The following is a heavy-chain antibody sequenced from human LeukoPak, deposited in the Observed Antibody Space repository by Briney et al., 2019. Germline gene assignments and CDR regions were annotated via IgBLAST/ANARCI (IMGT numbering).Heavy chain of an antibody. CDR2: ISGSGGST. D-gene: IGHD6-19*01. J-gene: IGHJ4*02. CDR3: AKDQYSSGWFGDHFFDY. V-gene: IGHV3-23*01. CDR1: GFTFRSYA. Sequence: GGSLRLSCAASGFTFRSYAMSWVRQAPGKGLEWVSAISGSGGSTNYADSVKGRFTISRDNSKNTLYLQMSSLRAEDTAVYYCAKDQYSSGWFGDHFFDYWGQGTLVTVSS.